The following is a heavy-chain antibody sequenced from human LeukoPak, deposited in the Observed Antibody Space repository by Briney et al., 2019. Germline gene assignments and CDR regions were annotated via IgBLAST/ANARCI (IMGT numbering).Heavy chain of an antibody. CDR3: ARGSLDGYNTPRGGLAY. D-gene: IGHD5-24*01. V-gene: IGHV4-30-2*01. CDR1: SGSISSGGYY. CDR2: IYHSGST. J-gene: IGHJ4*02. Sequence: SQTLSLTCTVSSGSISSGGYYWSWIRQPPGRGLEWIGYIYHSGSTYYNPSLKSRVTISVDRSKNQFSLKLSSVTAADTAVYYCARGSLDGYNTPRGGLAYWGQGTLVTVSS.